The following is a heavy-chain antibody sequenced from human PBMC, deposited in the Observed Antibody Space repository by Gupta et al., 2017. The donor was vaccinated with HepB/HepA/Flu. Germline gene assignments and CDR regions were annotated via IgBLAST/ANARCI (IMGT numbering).Heavy chain of an antibody. CDR1: GFSFGSYG. J-gene: IGHJ6*03. Sequence: QVQLVEPGGGVVQPGRLLRLCWAASGFSFGSYGMHWVRQAPGKGLEWVAVIWYDGSNKYYADSVKGRFTISRDNSKNTLYLQMNSLRAEDTAVYYCARDFPWYMDVWGKGTTVTVSS. V-gene: IGHV3-33*01. CDR2: IWYDGSNK. CDR3: ARDFPWYMDV.